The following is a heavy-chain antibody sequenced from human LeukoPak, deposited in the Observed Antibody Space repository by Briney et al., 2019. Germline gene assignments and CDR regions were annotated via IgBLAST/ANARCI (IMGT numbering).Heavy chain of an antibody. CDR2: IIPIFGTA. Sequence: ASVKVSFKASGGTFSSHAISWVRQAPGQGLEWMGGIIPIFGTANYAQKFQGRVTITADESTSTAYMELSSLRSEDTAVYYCASVPGGNSLVAGYYGMDVWGQGTTVTVSS. D-gene: IGHD4-23*01. CDR1: GGTFSSHA. V-gene: IGHV1-69*13. CDR3: ASVPGGNSLVAGYYGMDV. J-gene: IGHJ6*02.